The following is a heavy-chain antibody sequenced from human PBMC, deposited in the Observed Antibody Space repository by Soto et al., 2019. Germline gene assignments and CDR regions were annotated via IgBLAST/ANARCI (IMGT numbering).Heavy chain of an antibody. Sequence: QVQLVQSGAEVKKPGASVKVSCKASGYTFTSYGISWVRQAPGQGLEWMGWISAYNGNTNYAQKLQGRVTMTTDTATSTAYRGRRSERSDDRAEYYCARGGCNPLHDDSCVLEVWGQGTTVTVSS. D-gene: IGHD6-19*01. V-gene: IGHV1-18*01. CDR1: GYTFTSYG. CDR3: ARGGCNPLHDDSCVLEV. CDR2: ISAYNGNT. J-gene: IGHJ6*02.